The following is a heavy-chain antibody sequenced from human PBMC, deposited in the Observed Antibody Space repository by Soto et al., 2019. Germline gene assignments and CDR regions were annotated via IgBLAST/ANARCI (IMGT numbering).Heavy chain of an antibody. CDR2: INPSDGST. Sequence: DAVQVSCKAYRYTFTSYFLHWVRQAPGQGLEWMGIINPSDGSTNYAQKFQGRVTMTRDSFTSTLYVELSSLRSEDTAVYYCARDGFVAVPGRRCGGGLDVWG. CDR3: ARDGFVAVPGRRCGGGLDV. D-gene: IGHD6-19*01. J-gene: IGHJ6*02. V-gene: IGHV1-46*01. CDR1: RYTFTSYF.